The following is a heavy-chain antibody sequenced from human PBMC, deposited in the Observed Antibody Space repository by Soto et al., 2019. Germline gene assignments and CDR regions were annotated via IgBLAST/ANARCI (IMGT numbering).Heavy chain of an antibody. Sequence: ASVKVSCKTSGYKFTDYYVQWVRQAPGQGPEWMGWINPNSGGTNYAQKFQGWVTMTRDTSITTAYMELSRLRSDDTAVYYCAFKCNCGYHNCFDHWGQGTLVTVSS. CDR1: GYKFTDYY. V-gene: IGHV1-2*04. J-gene: IGHJ4*02. CDR2: INPNSGGT. D-gene: IGHD5-12*01. CDR3: AFKCNCGYHNCFDH.